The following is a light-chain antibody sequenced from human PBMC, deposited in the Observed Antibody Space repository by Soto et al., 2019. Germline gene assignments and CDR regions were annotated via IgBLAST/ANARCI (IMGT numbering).Light chain of an antibody. J-gene: IGKJ1*01. V-gene: IGKV1-5*01. Sequence: DIQMTQSPSTLSASVGDRVTITCRASQSISGWLAWYQQKPGKAPKLLIYDASTLEGGVPSGFSGSGSGTVFTLTTSGMQLDDCATYYCKQYNTSQGTFGQGTRVDIK. CDR2: DAS. CDR3: KQYNTSQGT. CDR1: QSISGW.